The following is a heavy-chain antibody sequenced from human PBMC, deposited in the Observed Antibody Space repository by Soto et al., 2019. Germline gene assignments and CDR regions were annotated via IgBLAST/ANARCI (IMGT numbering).Heavy chain of an antibody. CDR2: VSGSGGSS. Sequence: EVQLLESGGGLVQPGGSLRLSCAASGFIFTNYALSWVRQAPGKGLEWVAGVSGSGGSSYYADSVKARFTVSRDNSRSTLYLQMSSLRAEDSAIYYCAKDADNDDYGVCEVWGQGTLVTVSS. CDR3: AKDADNDDYGVCEV. J-gene: IGHJ3*01. CDR1: GFIFTNYA. V-gene: IGHV3-23*01. D-gene: IGHD4-17*01.